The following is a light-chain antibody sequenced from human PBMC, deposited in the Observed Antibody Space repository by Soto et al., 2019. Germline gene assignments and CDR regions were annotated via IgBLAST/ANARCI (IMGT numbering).Light chain of an antibody. CDR1: QSISSY. CDR3: QQSYSTPIT. V-gene: IGKV1-39*01. Sequence: IQMTQSTSSLSASVSDRVTITCRASQSISSYLNWYQQKPGKAPKLXIYAASSLQSGVPSRFSGSGYGTDFNLTISSLQTEDFATYYCQQSYSTPITFGQGTRLEIK. J-gene: IGKJ5*01. CDR2: AAS.